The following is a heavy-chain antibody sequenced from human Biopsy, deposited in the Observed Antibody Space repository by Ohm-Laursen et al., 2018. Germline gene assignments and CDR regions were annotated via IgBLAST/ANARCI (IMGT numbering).Heavy chain of an antibody. J-gene: IGHJ6*02. CDR1: GGNLRSYG. Sequence: SSVKVSCKASGGNLRSYGISWVRQAPGQGLERMGGIMPAFGVVKYGQNFEGRVIIDTDDSTTTVVLRSLTSEDTAVYYCARGEAARVNDIYRYRLDHWGQGTTVVVSS. CDR3: ARGEAARVNDIYRYRLDH. CDR2: IMPAFGVV. D-gene: IGHD6-6*01. V-gene: IGHV1-69*05.